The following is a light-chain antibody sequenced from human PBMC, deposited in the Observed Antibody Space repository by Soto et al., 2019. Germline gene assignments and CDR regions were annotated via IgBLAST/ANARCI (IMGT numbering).Light chain of an antibody. CDR1: ESLLYIDGYND. CDR3: MQARQTPFT. V-gene: IGKV2-28*01. CDR2: SAS. J-gene: IGKJ3*01. Sequence: DIVMTQSPLSLPVTPGEPASISCTSSESLLYIDGYNDLDWYLKKPGQPPKLLIYSASNGASGVPARFSGSGSGTDFTLKISRVEAEDVGVYFCMQARQTPFTFGPGTKVDTK.